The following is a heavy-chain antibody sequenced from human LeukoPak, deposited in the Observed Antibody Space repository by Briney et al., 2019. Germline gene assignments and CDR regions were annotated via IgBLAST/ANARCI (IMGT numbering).Heavy chain of an antibody. CDR2: MFHDGNT. CDR1: GGSTRSYY. CDR3: ARTTEGGYTYDYFYYYYMDV. D-gene: IGHD5-18*01. Sequence: SETLSLTCTVSGGSTRSYYWTWIRQPPGKGLEWIGYMFHDGNTNYNPSLKSRVTMSVDTSKNQFSLKVTSVTAADTAVYYCARTTEGGYTYDYFYYYYMDVWGKGTTVTISS. J-gene: IGHJ6*03. V-gene: IGHV4-59*01.